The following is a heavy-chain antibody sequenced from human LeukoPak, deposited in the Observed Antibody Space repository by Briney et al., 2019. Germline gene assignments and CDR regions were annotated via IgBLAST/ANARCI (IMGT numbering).Heavy chain of an antibody. CDR2: IWYDGSNK. CDR1: GFTFSTFG. J-gene: IGHJ6*02. CDR3: ARISCTGGSCRPYSYYDMDV. V-gene: IGHV3-33*01. Sequence: GGSLRLSCAASGFTFSTFGMNWVRQAPGKGLEWVAVIWYDGSNKYYADSVKGRFTISRDNSKSTLYLQVNSLRADDTAVYYCARISCTGGSCRPYSYYDMDVWGQGTTVTVSS. D-gene: IGHD2-15*01.